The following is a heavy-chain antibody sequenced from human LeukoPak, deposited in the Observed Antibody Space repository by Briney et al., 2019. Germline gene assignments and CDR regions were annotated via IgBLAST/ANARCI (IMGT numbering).Heavy chain of an antibody. CDR1: GYTFTSYG. CDR3: ARDLEYYYDSSGYSPLDY. CDR2: ISAYNGNT. J-gene: IGHJ4*02. V-gene: IGHV1-18*01. Sequence: ASVKVSCKASGYTFTSYGISWVRQAPGQGLEWMGWISAYNGNTNYAQKLQGRVTMTTDTSTSTAYMKLRSLRSDDTAVYYCARDLEYYYDSSGYSPLDYWGQGTLVTVSS. D-gene: IGHD3-22*01.